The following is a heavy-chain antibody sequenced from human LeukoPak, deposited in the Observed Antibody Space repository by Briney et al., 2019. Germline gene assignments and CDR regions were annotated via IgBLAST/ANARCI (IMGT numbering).Heavy chain of an antibody. CDR1: GYTFTSYG. D-gene: IGHD2-2*01. CDR3: ARDTSIWSSSDY. Sequence: ASVKVSCMASGYTFTSYGISWVRQAPGQGLEWMGRINPNSGGTNYAQKFQGRVTMTRDTSISTVYMELRRLRSDDTAVYYCARDTSIWSSSDYWGQGTLVTVSS. V-gene: IGHV1-2*06. J-gene: IGHJ4*02. CDR2: INPNSGGT.